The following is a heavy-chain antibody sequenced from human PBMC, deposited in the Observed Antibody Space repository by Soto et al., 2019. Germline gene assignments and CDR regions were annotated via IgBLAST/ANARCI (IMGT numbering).Heavy chain of an antibody. Sequence: QVQLQESGPGLVKPSETLSLTCTVSGGSISSYYWSWIRQPPGKGLEWIGYIYYSGSTNYNPSLKRRVTKSADTSKNQFSLKLNSMTAADTAVYYCARHNYGSGSTYFDYWGQGTLVTVSS. V-gene: IGHV4-59*08. D-gene: IGHD3-10*01. CDR3: ARHNYGSGSTYFDY. J-gene: IGHJ4*02. CDR2: IYYSGST. CDR1: GGSISSYY.